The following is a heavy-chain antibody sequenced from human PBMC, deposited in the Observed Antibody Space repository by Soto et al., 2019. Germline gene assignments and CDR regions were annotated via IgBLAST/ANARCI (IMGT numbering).Heavy chain of an antibody. D-gene: IGHD5-12*01. CDR2: ISSDGSNT. CDR3: ASGRWLHLPQFDP. Sequence: PGGSLRLSCAASGFTFSTHALHWVRQAPGKGLEWVAIISSDGSNTYYTDSVKGRFTISRDNSKNTMSLQMNSLRAEDTAVYFCASGRWLHLPQFDPWGQGTLVTVSS. V-gene: IGHV3-30-3*01. CDR1: GFTFSTHA. J-gene: IGHJ5*02.